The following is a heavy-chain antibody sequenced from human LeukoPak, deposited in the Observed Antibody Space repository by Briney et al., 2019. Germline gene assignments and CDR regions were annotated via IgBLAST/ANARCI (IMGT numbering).Heavy chain of an antibody. Sequence: SVTVSCKASGYTFTSYYVHWVRQAPGQELEWMGWMDPNGGGTNYAQKFEGRVIMTRDTSINTAYMELSRLKSDDTAVYYCARDVDSVVVSAIGDWGQGTLVTVSS. D-gene: IGHD2-21*02. CDR2: MDPNGGGT. V-gene: IGHV1-2*02. J-gene: IGHJ4*02. CDR1: GYTFTSYY. CDR3: ARDVDSVVVSAIGD.